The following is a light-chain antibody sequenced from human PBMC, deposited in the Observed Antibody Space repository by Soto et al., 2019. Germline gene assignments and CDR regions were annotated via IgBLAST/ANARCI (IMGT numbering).Light chain of an antibody. Sequence: DVVMTQSPLSLPVTLGQPASISCRSSQSLVYSDGHTYLNWFQQRPGQSPRRLFFHVSNRDSGVPDRFSGSGSGTDFTLKISRVEAEDVGIYYCMQGTHWPITFGQGTKLEIK. CDR1: QSLVYSDGHTY. V-gene: IGKV2-30*01. CDR3: MQGTHWPIT. CDR2: HVS. J-gene: IGKJ2*01.